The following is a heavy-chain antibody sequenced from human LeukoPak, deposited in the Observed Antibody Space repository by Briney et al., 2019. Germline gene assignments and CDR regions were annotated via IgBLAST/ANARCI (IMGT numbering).Heavy chain of an antibody. V-gene: IGHV4-31*03. J-gene: IGHJ5*02. D-gene: IGHD6-6*01. CDR1: GGSMSSGGDY. CDR2: ISTRGNT. Sequence: SQTLSLTCTVSGGSMSSGGDYWTWIRQHPGNGLEWIGYISTRGNTYYNPSLKSRLTISLDTSKSQFSLQRDAATAADTAVYYCARGPSFGSSSRIDAWGQGTLVTVSS. CDR3: ARGPSFGSSSRIDA.